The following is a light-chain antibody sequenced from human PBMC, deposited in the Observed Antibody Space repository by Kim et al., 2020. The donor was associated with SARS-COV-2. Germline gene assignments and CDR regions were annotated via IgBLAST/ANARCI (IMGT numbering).Light chain of an antibody. V-gene: IGKV1-12*01. CDR1: QSLGTW. J-gene: IGKJ4*01. CDR3: QQANSFPLT. Sequence: DIQMTQSPSSVSASVGDRVTITCRASQSLGTWLAWYQQTPGKAPRLLMYTASTLQRGVPSRFSGSGSGTDFILTISSLQPEDFATYYCQQANSFPLTFGGGTKVDIK. CDR2: TAS.